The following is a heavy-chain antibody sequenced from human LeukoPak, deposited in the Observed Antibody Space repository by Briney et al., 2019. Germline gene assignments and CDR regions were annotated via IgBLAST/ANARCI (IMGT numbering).Heavy chain of an antibody. CDR2: ISGSSSSI. CDR3: VRYSGAYSGAFDI. D-gene: IGHD1-26*01. CDR1: GFTFSSYS. V-gene: IGHV3-48*01. J-gene: IGHJ3*02. Sequence: GGSLRLSCVASGFTFSSYSINWVRQAPGKGLEWISYISGSSSSIYYADSVKGRFTISRDNAKNSLYLQMNSLRAEDTAVYYCVRYSGAYSGAFDIWGQGTMVTVSS.